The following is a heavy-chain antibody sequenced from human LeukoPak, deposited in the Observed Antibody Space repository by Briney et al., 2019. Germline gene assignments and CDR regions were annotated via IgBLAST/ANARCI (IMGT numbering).Heavy chain of an antibody. CDR1: GFTFVDYA. CDR3: AGSGSYYRPFDY. V-gene: IGHV3-9*01. J-gene: IGHJ4*02. CDR2: ISWNSGSI. D-gene: IGHD3-10*01. Sequence: PGRSLRLSCAASGFTFVDYAMHWVRQAPGKGLEWVSGISWNSGSIGYADSVKGRFTISRDNAKNSLYLQMNSLRAEDTALYYCAGSGSYYRPFDYWGQGTLVTVSS.